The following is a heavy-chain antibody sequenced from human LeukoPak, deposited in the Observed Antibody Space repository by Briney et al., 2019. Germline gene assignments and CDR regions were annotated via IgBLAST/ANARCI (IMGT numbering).Heavy chain of an antibody. CDR3: ARGVGSAYYYVSDY. J-gene: IGHJ4*02. Sequence: GASVKVSCKASGYTFSSYSINWVRQAPGQGLEWMGWIGAYNGNTNYAQKLQGRVTMTTDTSTSTAYMELRSLRSDDTAVYYCARGVGSAYYYVSDYWGQGTLVTVSS. CDR2: IGAYNGNT. V-gene: IGHV1-18*01. D-gene: IGHD3-22*01. CDR1: GYTFSSYS.